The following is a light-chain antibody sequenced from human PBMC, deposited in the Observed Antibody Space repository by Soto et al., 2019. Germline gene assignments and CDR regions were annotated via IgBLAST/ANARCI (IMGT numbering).Light chain of an antibody. CDR1: NSDIGSYSL. J-gene: IGLJ2*01. CDR2: EGS. Sequence: QSVLTQPASVSGSPGQSITISCTGTNSDIGSYSLVSWYQQHPGKAPKLMIYEGSKRPSGVSNRFSGSKSGNTASLTISGLQAEDEADYYCCSYADYNPVVFGGGTKLTVL. V-gene: IGLV2-23*01. CDR3: CSYADYNPVV.